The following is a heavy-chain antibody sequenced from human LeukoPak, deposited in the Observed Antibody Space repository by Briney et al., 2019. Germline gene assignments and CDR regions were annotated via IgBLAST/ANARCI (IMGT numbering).Heavy chain of an antibody. D-gene: IGHD3-22*01. CDR2: VYYSGST. J-gene: IGHJ4*02. Sequence: SETLSLTCTVSGGSISSYYWSWIRQPPGKGLEWIGYVYYSGSTNYNPSLKSRVTISVDTSKNQFSLKLSSVTAADPAVYYCASDFLDSSGYPDYWGQGTLVTVSS. V-gene: IGHV4-59*08. CDR1: GGSISSYY. CDR3: ASDFLDSSGYPDY.